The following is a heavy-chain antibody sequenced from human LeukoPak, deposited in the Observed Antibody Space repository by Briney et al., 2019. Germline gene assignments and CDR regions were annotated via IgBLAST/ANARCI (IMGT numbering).Heavy chain of an antibody. D-gene: IGHD3-16*01. Sequence: GASVKVSCKASGYTFTSYGISWVRQAPGQGLEWMGWISAYNGNTNYAQKLQGRVTMTTDTSTSTAYMELSSLRSEDTAVYYCARGGRPWVKRLGYYFDYWGQGTLVTVSS. CDR2: ISAYNGNT. J-gene: IGHJ4*02. CDR3: ARGGRPWVKRLGYYFDY. CDR1: GYTFTSYG. V-gene: IGHV1-18*01.